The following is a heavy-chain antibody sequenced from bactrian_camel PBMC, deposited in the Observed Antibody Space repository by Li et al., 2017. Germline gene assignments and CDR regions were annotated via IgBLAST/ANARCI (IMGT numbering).Heavy chain of an antibody. CDR1: GYTSNIYC. CDR2: IDSVGRT. Sequence: HVQLVESGGGSVQAGGSLRFSCAASGYTSNIYCMGWFRQAPGKDREWVAQIDSVGRTDYARSVKGRFTISKDNGKDVLYLQMNNLKTEDTALYYCAKGSDRIAPDDSWGQGTQVTVS. V-gene: IGHV3S1*01. CDR3: AKGSDRIAPDDS. J-gene: IGHJ4*01. D-gene: IGHD7*01.